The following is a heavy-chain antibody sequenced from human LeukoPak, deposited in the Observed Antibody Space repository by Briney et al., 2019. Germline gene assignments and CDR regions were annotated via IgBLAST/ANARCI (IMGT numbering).Heavy chain of an antibody. CDR1: GGSISSYY. CDR2: IYYSGST. J-gene: IGHJ4*02. CDR3: ARANYYGSSGYYAPFDY. D-gene: IGHD3-22*01. Sequence: PSETLSLTCTVSGGSISSYYWGWIRQPPGKGLEWIGSIYYSGSTYYNPSLKSRVTISVDTSKNQFSLKLSSVTAADTAMYYCARANYYGSSGYYAPFDYWGQGTLVTVSS. V-gene: IGHV4-39*07.